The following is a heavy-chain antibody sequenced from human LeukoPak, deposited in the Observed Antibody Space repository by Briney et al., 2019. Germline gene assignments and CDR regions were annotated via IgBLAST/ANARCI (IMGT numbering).Heavy chain of an antibody. CDR2: MYYSGST. V-gene: IGHV4-30-4*01. D-gene: IGHD3-22*01. J-gene: IGHJ5*02. CDR1: GGSITSGDYY. Sequence: PSQTLSLTCTVSGGSITSGDYYWSWIRQPPGKGLEWIAYMYYSGSTYYNLSLKSRVTMSADTSKNQFSLKLSSVTAADTAVYYCARPYYYDSRIDPWGQGTLVTVPS. CDR3: ARPYYYDSRIDP.